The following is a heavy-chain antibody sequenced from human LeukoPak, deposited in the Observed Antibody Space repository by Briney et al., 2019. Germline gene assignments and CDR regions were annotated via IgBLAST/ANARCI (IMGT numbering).Heavy chain of an antibody. CDR2: ISGDGGST. J-gene: IGHJ6*02. CDR3: AKVGCSSPPPCYYYYYGMDV. CDR1: GFTFDDYA. Sequence: PGGSLRLSCAASGFTFDDYAMHWVRQAPGKGLEWVSLISGDGGSTYYADSVKGRFTISRDNSKNSLYLQMNSLRTEDTALYYCAKVGCSSPPPCYYYYYGMDVWGQGTTVTVSS. V-gene: IGHV3-43*02. D-gene: IGHD2-15*01.